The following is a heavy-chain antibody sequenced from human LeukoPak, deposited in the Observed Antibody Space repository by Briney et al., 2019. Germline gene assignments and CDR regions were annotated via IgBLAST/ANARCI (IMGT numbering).Heavy chain of an antibody. CDR3: ARRDYGSGIFDY. V-gene: IGHV3-48*02. D-gene: IGHD3-10*01. J-gene: IGHJ4*02. Sequence: GGSLRLSCAASGFTFSSYSMNWVRQAPGKGLEWVSYISSSSSSIYYANSVKGRFTISRDNAKGSLYLQMNSLRDEDTAVYYCARRDYGSGIFDYWGQGNLVTVSS. CDR2: ISSSSSSI. CDR1: GFTFSSYS.